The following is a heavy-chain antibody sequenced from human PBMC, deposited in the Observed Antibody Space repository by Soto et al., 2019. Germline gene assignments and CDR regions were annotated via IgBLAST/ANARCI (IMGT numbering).Heavy chain of an antibody. J-gene: IGHJ4*02. Sequence: PGGSLRLSCAASGFTFSSYAMSWVRQAPGEGLEWVSAITGSGDSTYYADSVKGRFTISRDNSKNTLYLQMNSLRSEDTAVYYCATGGMKYSTTDYWGQGTLVTVSS. CDR3: ATGGMKYSTTDY. CDR1: GFTFSSYA. D-gene: IGHD2-2*01. V-gene: IGHV3-23*01. CDR2: ITGSGDST.